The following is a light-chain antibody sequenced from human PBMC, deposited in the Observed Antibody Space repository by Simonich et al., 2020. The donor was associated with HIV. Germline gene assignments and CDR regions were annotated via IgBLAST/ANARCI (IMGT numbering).Light chain of an antibody. V-gene: IGKV3-20*01. CDR1: QSVSSN. Sequence: EIVMTQSPATLSVSPGARATLSCRASQSVSSNLAWYQQQSGQAPRLLIYGASSRATGITDRFSGSGSGTDFTLTISRLEPEDFAIYYCQQYGSSPYTFGQGTKLEIK. CDR2: GAS. J-gene: IGKJ2*01. CDR3: QQYGSSPYT.